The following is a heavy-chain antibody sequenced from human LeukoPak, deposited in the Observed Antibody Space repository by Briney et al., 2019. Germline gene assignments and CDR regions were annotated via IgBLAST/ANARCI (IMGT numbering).Heavy chain of an antibody. CDR1: GFTFSSYG. Sequence: GGSLRLSCAASGFTFSSYGMSWVRQAPGKGLEWVAAISGSGGSTYYADSVKGRFTISRDNSKNTLYLQMNSLRAEDTAVYCCAKDPNSSGWYVGLNFDYWGQGTLVTVSS. D-gene: IGHD6-19*01. CDR3: AKDPNSSGWYVGLNFDY. V-gene: IGHV3-23*01. J-gene: IGHJ4*02. CDR2: ISGSGGST.